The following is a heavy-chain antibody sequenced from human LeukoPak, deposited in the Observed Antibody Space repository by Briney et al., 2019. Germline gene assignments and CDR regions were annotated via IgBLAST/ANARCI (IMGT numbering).Heavy chain of an antibody. J-gene: IGHJ5*02. D-gene: IGHD2-21*02. CDR2: IRYDGSDK. V-gene: IGHV3-30*02. CDR3: AKGDTS. CDR1: GFNFSNYD. Sequence: PGRSLRLSCAASGFNFSNYDMHWVRQAPGKGLEWVAFIRYDGSDKYYADSVKGRFTISRDNSKNTLYLQMNGLRTDDTAVYYCAKGDTSWGQGTLVTVSS.